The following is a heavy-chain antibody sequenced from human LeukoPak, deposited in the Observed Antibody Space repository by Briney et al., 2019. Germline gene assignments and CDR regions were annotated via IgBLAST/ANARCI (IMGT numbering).Heavy chain of an antibody. J-gene: IGHJ4*02. CDR1: GYSFGIYG. CDR3: ARGSYYDSSGYYLGLSY. CDR2: ISAYNGNT. Sequence: ASVKVSCKASGYSFGIYGITWVRQAPGQGLEFMGWISAYNGNTNYAQKLQGRVTMTTDTSTNTAYMEVRSLRSEDTAVYYCARGSYYDSSGYYLGLSYWGQGTLVTVSS. D-gene: IGHD3-22*01. V-gene: IGHV1-18*01.